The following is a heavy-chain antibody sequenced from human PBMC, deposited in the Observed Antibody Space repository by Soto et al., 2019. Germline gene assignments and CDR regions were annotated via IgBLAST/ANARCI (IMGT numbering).Heavy chain of an antibody. CDR2: IYYSGNT. J-gene: IGHJ4*02. CDR1: GGSMSTFY. Sequence: SETLSLTCTVSGGSMSTFYCSWFRQPPGKGLEWIGYIYYSGNTNYNSSLKSRVTISVDTSKNQFSLILSSVTAADTAVYYCGRGGWYVDYWGRGTLVTVSS. V-gene: IGHV4-59*01. D-gene: IGHD6-19*01. CDR3: GRGGWYVDY.